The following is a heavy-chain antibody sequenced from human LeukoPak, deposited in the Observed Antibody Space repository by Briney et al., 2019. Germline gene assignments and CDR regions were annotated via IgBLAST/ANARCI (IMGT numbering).Heavy chain of an antibody. CDR2: IRPDGSTF. CDR3: ATTFPYCAYGTCAL. D-gene: IGHD2-8*01. V-gene: IGHV3-7*01. Sequence: GGSLRLSCVATGLAFQNYWMTWVRQAPGKGPERVATIRPDGSTFTYVDAVRGRFTISRDNPKNSLYLQMHSLRADDTAVYCCATTFPYCAYGTCALGGQGTLVIVSS. J-gene: IGHJ1*01. CDR1: GLAFQNYW.